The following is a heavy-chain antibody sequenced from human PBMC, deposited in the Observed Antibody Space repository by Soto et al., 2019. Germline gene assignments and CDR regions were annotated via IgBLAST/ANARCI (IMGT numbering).Heavy chain of an antibody. V-gene: IGHV4-59*01. J-gene: IGHJ4*02. CDR1: GGSISSYY. CDR2: IYYSGST. Sequence: SETLSLTCIVSGGSISSYYWSWIRQPPGKGLEWIGYIYYSGSTNYNPSLKSRVTISVDTSKNQFSLKLSSVTAADTAVYYCATYQWLLPHFDYWGQGTLVTVSS. CDR3: ATYQWLLPHFDY. D-gene: IGHD6-19*01.